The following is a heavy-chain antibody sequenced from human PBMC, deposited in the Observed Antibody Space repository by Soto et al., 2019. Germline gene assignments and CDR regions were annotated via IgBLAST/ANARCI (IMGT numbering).Heavy chain of an antibody. V-gene: IGHV3-30*18. D-gene: IGHD2-2*01. J-gene: IGHJ6*02. CDR2: ISYDGSNK. CDR3: AKGPHCSTTSCYFSYYGMDV. CDR1: GFTFSTYG. Sequence: QVQLVESGGGVVQPGRSLRLSCAASGFTFSTYGMHWVRQAPGKGLEWVAVISYDGSNKYYADSVKGRLTISRVNSKNTLYLQMNSLRAEDTAVYYCAKGPHCSTTSCYFSYYGMDVWGQGTTVAVSS.